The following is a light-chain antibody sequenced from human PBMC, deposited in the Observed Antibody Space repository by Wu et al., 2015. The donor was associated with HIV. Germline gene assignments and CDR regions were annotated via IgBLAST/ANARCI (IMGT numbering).Light chain of an antibody. Sequence: EIVLTQSPGTLSLSPGERATLSCRASQSVSSSYLAWYQQKPGQAPRLLIYGASSRATGIPDRFSGSGSGTDFTLTISRLEPADFAVYSCQQYGTTPRTFGQGTRW. CDR2: GAS. J-gene: IGKJ1*01. CDR3: QQYGTTPRT. V-gene: IGKV3-20*01. CDR1: QSVSSSY.